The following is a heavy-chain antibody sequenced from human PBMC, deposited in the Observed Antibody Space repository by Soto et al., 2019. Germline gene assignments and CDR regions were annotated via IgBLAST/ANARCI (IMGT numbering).Heavy chain of an antibody. Sequence: EVELVESGGGLVQPGGSRRLSCAASGFNFRSYWIHWVRQAPGTGLMGVSHSNSDGTNTRYADSVKGRFTISREHAKSTLFLQMNFLRAEATAVYYCTRAPLDWLRLGAFFAYWGHGNLVPVST. J-gene: IGHJ4*01. CDR2: SNSDGTNT. D-gene: IGHD5-12*01. V-gene: IGHV3-74*01. CDR1: GFNFRSYW. CDR3: TRAPLDWLRLGAFFAY.